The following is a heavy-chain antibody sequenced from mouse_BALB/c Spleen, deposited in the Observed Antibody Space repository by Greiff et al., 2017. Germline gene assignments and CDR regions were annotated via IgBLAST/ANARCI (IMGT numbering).Heavy chain of an antibody. V-gene: IGHV5-6-5*01. CDR2: ISSGGST. D-gene: IGHD2-10*01. J-gene: IGHJ4*01. Sequence: EVKLVESGGGLVKPGGSLKLSCAASGFTFSSYAMSWVRQTPEKRLEWVASISSGGSTYYPDSVKGRFTISRDNARNILYLQMSSLRSEDTAMYYWARGDSYYGNYYYAMDYWGQGTSVTVSS. CDR3: ARGDSYYGNYYYAMDY. CDR1: GFTFSSYA.